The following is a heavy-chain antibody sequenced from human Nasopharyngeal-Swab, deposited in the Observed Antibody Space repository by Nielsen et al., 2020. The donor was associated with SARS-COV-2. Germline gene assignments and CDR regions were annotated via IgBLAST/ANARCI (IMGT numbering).Heavy chain of an antibody. V-gene: IGHV4-39*07. Sequence: GSLRLSCTVSGGSISSSSYYWGWIRQPPGKGLEWIGSIYYSGSTYYNPSLKSRVTISVDTSKNQFSLKLSPVTAADTAVYYCVGSSWYGDYYYYYGMDVWGQGTTVTVSS. CDR3: VGSSWYGDYYYYYGMDV. CDR2: IYYSGST. D-gene: IGHD6-13*01. CDR1: GGSISSSSYY. J-gene: IGHJ6*02.